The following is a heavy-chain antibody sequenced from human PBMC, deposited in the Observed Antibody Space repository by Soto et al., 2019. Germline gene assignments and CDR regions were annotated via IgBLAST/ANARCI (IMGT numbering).Heavy chain of an antibody. Sequence: GGSLRLSCVASGFTFSTYSMNWVRQAPGKGLEWVSYISSSTSTIYYADSVKGRFTISRDNAKNSLYLQMNSLRDDDTAVYYCARYYYDILTGHPRDYMDVWGKGTTVTVSS. CDR3: ARYYYDILTGHPRDYMDV. CDR2: ISSSTSTI. V-gene: IGHV3-48*02. D-gene: IGHD3-9*01. J-gene: IGHJ6*03. CDR1: GFTFSTYS.